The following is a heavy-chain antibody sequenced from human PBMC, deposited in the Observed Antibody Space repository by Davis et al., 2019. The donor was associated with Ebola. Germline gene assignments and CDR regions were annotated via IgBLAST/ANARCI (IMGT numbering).Heavy chain of an antibody. CDR2: IYDHST. Sequence: PGGSLRLSCAASGFTVSSYHMSWVRQAPGKGLEWVSVIYDHSTAYADSVRGRFIISRDKSNNTLYLEMNSQRVDDTAVYYCATTQWLREFDNWGQGTLVTVSS. CDR3: ATTQWLREFDN. V-gene: IGHV3-53*05. CDR1: GFTVSSYH. D-gene: IGHD6-19*01. J-gene: IGHJ4*02.